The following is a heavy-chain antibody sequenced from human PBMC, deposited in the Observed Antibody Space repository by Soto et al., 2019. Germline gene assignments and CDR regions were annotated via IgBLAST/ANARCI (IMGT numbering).Heavy chain of an antibody. CDR1: GGTFSSYA. V-gene: IGHV1-69*13. J-gene: IGHJ3*02. CDR2: IIPIFGAA. CDR3: ATHKRRDAYTLAAAFDI. Sequence: SVKVSCKASGGTFSSYAISWVRQAPGQGLEWMGGIIPIFGAANYAQKFQGRVTITADESTSTAYMELSSLRSEDTAVYSCATHKRRDAYTLAAAFDIWGQGTMVTVSS. D-gene: IGHD6-13*01.